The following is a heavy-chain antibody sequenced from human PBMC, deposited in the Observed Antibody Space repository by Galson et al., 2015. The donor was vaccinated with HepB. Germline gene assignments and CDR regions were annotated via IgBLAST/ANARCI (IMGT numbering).Heavy chain of an antibody. J-gene: IGHJ3*01. V-gene: IGHV1-18*01. CDR2: ISTHKDNF. CDR3: ARGTYSSGWYGTDAYDF. CDR1: GYTFSGYG. Sequence: SVKVSCKASGYTFSGYGINWVRQAPGQGLQWLGWISTHKDNFSYGQKFQGRITMTTDTSTSTAYMELRSLRSDDTAVYFCARGTYSSGWYGTDAYDFWGQGTLVTVSS. D-gene: IGHD6-19*01.